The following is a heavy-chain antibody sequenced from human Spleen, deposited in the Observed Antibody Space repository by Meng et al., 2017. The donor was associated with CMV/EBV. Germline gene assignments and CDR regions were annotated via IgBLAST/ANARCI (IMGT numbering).Heavy chain of an antibody. J-gene: IGHJ4*02. V-gene: IGHV4-31*03. D-gene: IGHD3-10*01. CDR2: IYYIRNT. Sequence: SETLSLTCTVSGDSINSGYYYWSLIRQHPGKGLEWIGHIYYIRNTYYNPSLKSRVTMSADTSGNNFSLKLSSVTAADTAVYYCARALVRGISFDYCGRGTLVTVSS. CDR3: ARALVRGISFDY. CDR1: GDSINSGYYY.